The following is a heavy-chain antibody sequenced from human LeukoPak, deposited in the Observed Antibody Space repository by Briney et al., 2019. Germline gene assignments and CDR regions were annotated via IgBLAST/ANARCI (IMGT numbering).Heavy chain of an antibody. CDR1: GFTFSSYG. CDR2: ISYDGSNK. D-gene: IGHD6-13*01. Sequence: GGSLRLSCAASGFTFSSYGMHWVRQAPGKGLEWVAVISYDGSNKYYADPVKGRFTISRDNSKNTLYLQMNSLRAEDTAVYYCAKDKSEYSSSFDYWGQGTLVTVSS. J-gene: IGHJ4*02. CDR3: AKDKSEYSSSFDY. V-gene: IGHV3-30*18.